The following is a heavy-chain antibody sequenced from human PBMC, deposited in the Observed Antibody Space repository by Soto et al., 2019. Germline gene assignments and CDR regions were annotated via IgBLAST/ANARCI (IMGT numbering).Heavy chain of an antibody. Sequence: PGGSLRLSCEASGFVFRTFRMHWVRRAPGKGLEWLATIRFDGSTARYAESVRGRFSISRDNSMNTLYLQLVRLRVEDTAVYYCVRDRPNTESLTGYFDTWGQGT. CDR3: VRDRPNTESLTGYFDT. CDR2: IRFDGSTA. J-gene: IGHJ4*02. D-gene: IGHD3-9*01. CDR1: GFVFRTFR. V-gene: IGHV3-33*01.